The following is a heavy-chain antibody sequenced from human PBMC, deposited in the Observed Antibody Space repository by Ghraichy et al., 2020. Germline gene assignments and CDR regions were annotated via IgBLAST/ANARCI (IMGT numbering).Heavy chain of an antibody. D-gene: IGHD5-18*01. CDR3: ARGGLGGYSYGYLRWFDP. CDR1: GGSFSGYY. Sequence: SETLSLTCAVYGGSFSGYYWSWIRQPPGKGLEWIGEINHSGSTNYNPSLKSRVTISVDTSKNQFSLKLSSVTAADTAVYYCARGGLGGYSYGYLRWFDPWGQGTLVTVSS. CDR2: INHSGST. V-gene: IGHV4-34*01. J-gene: IGHJ5*02.